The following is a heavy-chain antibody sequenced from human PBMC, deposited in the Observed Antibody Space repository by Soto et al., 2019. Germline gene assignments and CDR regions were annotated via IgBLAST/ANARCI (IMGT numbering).Heavy chain of an antibody. CDR2: ISYSGST. J-gene: IGHJ4*01. V-gene: IGHV4-31*03. CDR1: GGSISSGGYY. CDR3: VRGVLH. Sequence: QVQLQESGPGLVQPSQTLSLTCTVSGGSISSGGYYWSWIRQHSGTGLEWIGHISYSGSTYYNTSLKSRVTISVDTSRNQFSLIVNSVTAADTAVYYCVRGVLHWGQGTLVTVSS.